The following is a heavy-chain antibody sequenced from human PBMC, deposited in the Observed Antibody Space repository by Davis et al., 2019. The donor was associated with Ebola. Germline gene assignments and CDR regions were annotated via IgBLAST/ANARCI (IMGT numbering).Heavy chain of an antibody. Sequence: MPSETLSLTCTVSGGSFSNYYWGWIRQPPGKGLEWIGSIYYSGSTYYNPSLKSRVTISVDTSKNQFSLKLSSVTAADTAVYYCARHPYSPYYYGMDVWGQGTTVTVSS. D-gene: IGHD1-26*01. CDR1: GGSFSNYY. J-gene: IGHJ6*02. CDR2: IYYSGST. V-gene: IGHV4-39*01. CDR3: ARHPYSPYYYGMDV.